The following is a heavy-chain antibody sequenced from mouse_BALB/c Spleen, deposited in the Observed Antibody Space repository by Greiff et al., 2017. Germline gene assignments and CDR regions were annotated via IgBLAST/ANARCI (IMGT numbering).Heavy chain of an antibody. D-gene: IGHD2-14*01. Sequence: EVKLMESGPGLVKPSQSLSLTCSVTGYSITSGYYWNWIRQFPGNKLEWMGYISYDGSNNYNPSLKNRISITRDTSKNQFFLKLNSVTTEDTATYYCASHRYDEAYWGQGTLVTVSA. CDR3: ASHRYDEAY. J-gene: IGHJ3*01. V-gene: IGHV3-6*02. CDR1: GYSITSGYY. CDR2: ISYDGSN.